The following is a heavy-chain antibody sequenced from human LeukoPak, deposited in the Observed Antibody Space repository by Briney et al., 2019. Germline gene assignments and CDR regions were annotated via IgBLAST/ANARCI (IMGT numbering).Heavy chain of an antibody. CDR1: GYTFTSYA. D-gene: IGHD3-16*01. CDR3: ARDSSETLNYDYVWGRSDYYYYGMDV. CDR2: INAGNGNT. Sequence: ASVKVSCKASGYTFTSYAMHWVRQAPGQRLEWMGWINAGNGNTKYSQKFQGRVTITRDTSASTAYMELSSLRSEDTAVYYCARDSSETLNYDYVWGRSDYYYYGMDVWGQGTTVTVSS. V-gene: IGHV1-3*01. J-gene: IGHJ6*02.